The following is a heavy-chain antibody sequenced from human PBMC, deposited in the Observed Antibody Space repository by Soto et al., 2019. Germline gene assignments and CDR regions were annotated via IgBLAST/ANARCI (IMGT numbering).Heavy chain of an antibody. CDR2: INPSGGST. D-gene: IGHD2-2*01. CDR3: ARAGDIVVVPAARGHTWSDP. Sequence: ASVKVSCKASGYTFTSYYMHWVRQAPGQGLEWMGIINPSGGSTSYAQKFQGRVTMTRDTSTSTVYMELSSLRSEDTAVYYCARAGDIVVVPAARGHTWSDPWGQGTLVTVSS. CDR1: GYTFTSYY. V-gene: IGHV1-46*01. J-gene: IGHJ5*02.